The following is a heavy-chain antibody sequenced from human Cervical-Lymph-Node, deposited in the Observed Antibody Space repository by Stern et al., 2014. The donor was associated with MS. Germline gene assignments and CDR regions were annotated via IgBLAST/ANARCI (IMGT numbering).Heavy chain of an antibody. V-gene: IGHV3-9*01. Sequence: EVQLVESGGGLVQPGGSLRLSCAASGIIFGGYVMHWVRQAPGKGLEGVAGISWNSGDIAYTDSVKGRFTISRDNAKNSLSLHMNSLRAEDTALYYCAKDLGEVFYYGMDVWGQGTTVTVSS. CDR3: AKDLGEVFYYGMDV. D-gene: IGHD2-21*01. CDR1: GIIFGGYV. J-gene: IGHJ6*02. CDR2: ISWNSGDI.